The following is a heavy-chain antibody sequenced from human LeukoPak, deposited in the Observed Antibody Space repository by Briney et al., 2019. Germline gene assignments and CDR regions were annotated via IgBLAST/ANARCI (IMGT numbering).Heavy chain of an antibody. Sequence: GRSLRLSCAASGFTFDDYAMHWVRRAPGKGLEWVSGISWNSGSIGYADSVKGRFTISRDNSKNMMYLQMNSLRAEDTAIYYCTRDERGAGRKFDSWGQGTLVTVSS. D-gene: IGHD6-19*01. CDR2: ISWNSGSI. V-gene: IGHV3-9*01. CDR3: TRDERGAGRKFDS. J-gene: IGHJ4*02. CDR1: GFTFDDYA.